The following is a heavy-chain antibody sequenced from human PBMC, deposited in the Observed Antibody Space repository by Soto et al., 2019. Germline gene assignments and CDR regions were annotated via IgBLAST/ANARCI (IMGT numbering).Heavy chain of an antibody. CDR1: GGTFSSYA. J-gene: IGHJ6*02. CDR3: ARGVVPAATYYYYGMDV. V-gene: IGHV1-69*13. D-gene: IGHD2-2*01. CDR2: IIPIFGTA. Sequence: GASVKVSCKASGGTFSSYAISWVRQAPGQGLEWMGGIIPIFGTANYAQKFQGRVTITADESTSTAYMELSSLRSEDTAVYYCARGVVPAATYYYYGMDVWGQGTTVTVSS.